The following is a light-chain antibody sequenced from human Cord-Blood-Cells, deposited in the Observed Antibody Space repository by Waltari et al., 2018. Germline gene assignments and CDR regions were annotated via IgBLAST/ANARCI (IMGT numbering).Light chain of an antibody. Sequence: QSVLPPPPSASVTPGQRVTTSCSGISSNTGSNYVYWYQQLPGTAPKLLIYRNNQRPSGVPDRFSCSKSGTSASLAISGLRSEDEADYYCAAWDDSLSQGVFGGGTKLTVL. V-gene: IGLV1-47*01. CDR2: RNN. CDR1: SSNTGSNY. CDR3: AAWDDSLSQGV. J-gene: IGLJ2*01.